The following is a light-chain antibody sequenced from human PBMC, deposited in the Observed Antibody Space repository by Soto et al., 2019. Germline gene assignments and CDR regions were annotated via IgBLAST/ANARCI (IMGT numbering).Light chain of an antibody. CDR1: QSISRH. V-gene: IGKV1-39*01. CDR3: QQTYSTPQP. J-gene: IGKJ5*01. CDR2: IAY. Sequence: DIQVTQSPSSLSASVGDRVTITCRASQSISRHLNWYQQKPGKAHKLLINIAYSLQSGVQSRFSGSGSGTDFTLTIRNVQPEDFATYYCQQTYSTPQPFGQGTRLEIK.